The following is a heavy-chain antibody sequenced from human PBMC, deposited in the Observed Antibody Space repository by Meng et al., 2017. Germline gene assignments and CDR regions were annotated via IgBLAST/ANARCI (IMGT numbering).Heavy chain of an antibody. D-gene: IGHD3-22*01. CDR1: GYTFTSYY. CDR2: INPSGGST. Sequence: ASVKVSCKASGYTFTSYYMHWVRQAPGQGLEWMGIINPSGGSTSYAQKFQGRVTMTRDTSTSTVYMELSSLRSEDTAVYYCARDSVYYYDSSGYYCGYWGQGKRVNGFS. CDR3: ARDSVYYYDSSGYYCGY. J-gene: IGHJ4*02. V-gene: IGHV1-46*01.